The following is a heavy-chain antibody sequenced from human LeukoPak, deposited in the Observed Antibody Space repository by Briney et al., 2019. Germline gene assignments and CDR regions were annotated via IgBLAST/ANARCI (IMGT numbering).Heavy chain of an antibody. CDR2: VGNDEKTI. Sequence: GGSLRLSCVASGFTFTGHSMHWVREAPGKGLGWVAGVGNDEKTIIYADSVKGRYTISRDNAKNSLYLQMDSLGPEDTAVYYCARDPYSGNYGNDYYYYMDVWGKGTTVTISS. V-gene: IGHV3-30*04. CDR3: ARDPYSGNYGNDYYYYMDV. D-gene: IGHD1-26*01. CDR1: GFTFTGHS. J-gene: IGHJ6*03.